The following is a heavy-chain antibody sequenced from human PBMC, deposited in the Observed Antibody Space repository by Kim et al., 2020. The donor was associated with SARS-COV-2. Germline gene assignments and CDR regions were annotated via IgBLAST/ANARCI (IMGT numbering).Heavy chain of an antibody. V-gene: IGHV4-59*01. Sequence: SETLSLTCTVSGGSISSYYWSWIRQPPGKGLEWIGYIYYSGSTNYNPSLKSRVTISVDTSKNQFSLKLSSVTAADTAVYYCARDHQEYGMDVWGQGTTVTVSS. CDR2: IYYSGST. CDR3: ARDHQEYGMDV. CDR1: GGSISSYY. J-gene: IGHJ6*02.